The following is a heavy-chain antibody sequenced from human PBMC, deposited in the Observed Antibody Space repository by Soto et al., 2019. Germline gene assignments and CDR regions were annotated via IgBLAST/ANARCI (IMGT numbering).Heavy chain of an antibody. V-gene: IGHV1-69*01. J-gene: IGHJ4*02. D-gene: IGHD5-18*01. CDR1: RDTFDSYA. CDR2: IIPILGTT. CDR3: AAGGRDGYIR. Sequence: QGQLLQSGAEVRKPGSSVKFSCKTSRDTFDSYAITWVRQAPGQGLEWMGGIIPILGTTKYAQKFQGRVTMTADESTNTAHMELSSLRFEDRAMYYCAAGGRDGYIRWGQGTQVTVSS.